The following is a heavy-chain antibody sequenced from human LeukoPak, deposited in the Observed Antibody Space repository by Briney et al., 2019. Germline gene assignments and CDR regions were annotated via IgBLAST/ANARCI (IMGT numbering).Heavy chain of an antibody. CDR1: ELTFSSYA. D-gene: IGHD3-3*01. J-gene: IGHJ4*02. CDR2: ISPVVSNK. Sequence: GGSLRLSCPASELTFSSYAMHWVHQAPGQGLEWVAVISPVVSNKYYADSVKGRFTITTDNSKNTLYLQTNSLRAEDTAMYYCARAWTSGLLWAFDYWGQGTLVTVSS. V-gene: IGHV3-30*04. CDR3: ARAWTSGLLWAFDY.